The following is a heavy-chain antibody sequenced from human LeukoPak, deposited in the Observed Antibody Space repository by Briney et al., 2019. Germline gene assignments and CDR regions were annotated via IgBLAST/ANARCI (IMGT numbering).Heavy chain of an antibody. CDR3: ARDTLSGLAFY. V-gene: IGHV3-48*04. Sequence: GGSLRLSCAASGFTFSSYWMNWVRQAPGKGLEWVSYISSSGSTIYYADSVKGRFTISRDNAKNSLFLQMNSLRAEDTAVYYCARDTLSGLAFYWGQGTRVTVSS. D-gene: IGHD3-16*01. CDR1: GFTFSSYW. CDR2: ISSSGSTI. J-gene: IGHJ4*02.